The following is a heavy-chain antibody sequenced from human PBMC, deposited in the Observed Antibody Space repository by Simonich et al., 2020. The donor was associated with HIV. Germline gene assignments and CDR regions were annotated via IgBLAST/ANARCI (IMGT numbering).Heavy chain of an antibody. CDR3: ARRDRELILYFDY. J-gene: IGHJ4*02. V-gene: IGHV4-34*01. CDR2: INHSGIT. D-gene: IGHD3-3*01. Sequence: QVQLQQWGAGLLKPSETLSLTCAVYGGSFSGYYWSRIRQPTGKGLEWIGEINHSGITNYKSSLNSRATISVDKSKNQFSLKLSSVTAADTAIYYCARRDRELILYFDYWGQGNLVTVSS. CDR1: GGSFSGYY.